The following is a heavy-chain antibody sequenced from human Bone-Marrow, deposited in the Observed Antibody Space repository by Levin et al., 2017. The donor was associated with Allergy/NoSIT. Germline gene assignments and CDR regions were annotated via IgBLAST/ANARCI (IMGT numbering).Heavy chain of an antibody. CDR1: GFTFSSYA. CDR2: ISDTGGAT. V-gene: IGHV3-23*01. CDR3: AKDYYGSSASCWVYFHY. Sequence: GGSLRLSCAASGFTFSSYAMSWVRQAPGKGLEWVSAISDTGGATYYADSVKGRFTLSRDNSKNTLYLQMNSLRAEDTAVYYCAKDYYGSSASCWVYFHYWGQGTLVTVSS. D-gene: IGHD3-22*01. J-gene: IGHJ4*02.